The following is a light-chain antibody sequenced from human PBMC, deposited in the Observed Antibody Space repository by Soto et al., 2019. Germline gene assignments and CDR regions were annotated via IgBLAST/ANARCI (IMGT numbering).Light chain of an antibody. CDR3: QQHDNSPRT. J-gene: IGKJ1*01. V-gene: IGKV3-20*01. CDR1: QSISSSY. CDR2: GAS. Sequence: EIVLTQSPGTLSLSPGERATLSCRASQSISSSYLAWYQQKPGQAPRLLIYGASSRATGIPDRFSGSGSGTDFTLTISRLEPEDFAVYYCQQHDNSPRTFGQGTKVEIK.